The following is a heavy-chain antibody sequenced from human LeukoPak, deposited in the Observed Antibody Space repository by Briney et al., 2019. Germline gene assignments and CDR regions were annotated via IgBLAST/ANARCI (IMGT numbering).Heavy chain of an antibody. CDR2: IYYSGST. D-gene: IGHD3-22*01. CDR1: GGSISSGGYY. CDR3: ARGYYYVSSGYSQRTFDI. J-gene: IGHJ3*02. V-gene: IGHV4-31*03. Sequence: SETLSLTCTVSGGSISSGGYYWGWIRQHPGKGLEWIGYIYYSGSTYYNPSLKSRVTISVDTSKNQFSLKLSSVTAADTAVYYCARGYYYVSSGYSQRTFDIWGQGTMVTVSS.